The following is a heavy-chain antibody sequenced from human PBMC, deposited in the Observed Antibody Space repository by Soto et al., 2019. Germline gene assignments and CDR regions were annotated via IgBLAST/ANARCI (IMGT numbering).Heavy chain of an antibody. J-gene: IGHJ6*02. V-gene: IGHV3-30-3*01. CDR3: ASSLQSPTKLGVVITAYYYYGMDV. CDR2: ISYDGSNK. CDR1: GFTFSSYA. Sequence: GGSLRLSCAASGFTFSSYAMHWVRQAPGKGLEWVAVISYDGSNKYYADSVKGRFTISRDNSKNTLYLQMNSLRAEDTAVYYCASSLQSPTKLGVVITAYYYYGMDVWGQGTTVTVSS. D-gene: IGHD3-3*01.